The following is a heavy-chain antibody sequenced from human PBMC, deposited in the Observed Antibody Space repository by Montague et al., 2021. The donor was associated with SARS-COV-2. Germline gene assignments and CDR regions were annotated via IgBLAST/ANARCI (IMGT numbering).Heavy chain of an antibody. D-gene: IGHD6-13*01. J-gene: IGHJ4*02. CDR1: GDSISYFY. CDR3: ARDVVAAPGTFDY. V-gene: IGHV4-4*07. Sequence: SETLSLTCTVSGDSISYFYWSWIRQPAGKGLEWIGSVSASGSTNYNPSLNSRVTMSVDTSKKQFSLRLSPVTAADTAVYYRARDVVAAPGTFDYWGQGTLVTVSS. CDR2: VSASGST.